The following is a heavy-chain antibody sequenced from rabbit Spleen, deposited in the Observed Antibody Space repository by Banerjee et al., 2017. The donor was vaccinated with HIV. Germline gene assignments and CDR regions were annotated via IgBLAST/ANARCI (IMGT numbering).Heavy chain of an antibody. CDR2: IYAGSSGST. Sequence: QSLEESGGGLVKPGASLTLTCTASGVSFSSSYYMCWVRQAPGKGLECIACIYAGSSGSTYYASWAKGRFTISKTSSTTMTLRMTSLSAADTATYFCARDTGTSFSTYGMDLWGPGTLVTVS. CDR3: ARDTGTSFSTYGMDL. CDR1: GVSFSSSYY. V-gene: IGHV1S40*01. D-gene: IGHD8-1*01. J-gene: IGHJ6*01.